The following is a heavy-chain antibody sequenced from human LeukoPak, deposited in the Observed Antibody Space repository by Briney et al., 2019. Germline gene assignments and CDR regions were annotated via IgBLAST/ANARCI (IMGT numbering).Heavy chain of an antibody. CDR1: GYTFTGYY. D-gene: IGHD3-3*01. Sequence: ASVKVSCKASGYTFTGYYMHWVRQAPGQGLEWMGWINPNSGGTNYAQKFQGRVTMTTDTSTSTAYMELRSLRSDDTAVYYCARDLYDFWSVFLAYYGMDVWGQGTTVTVSS. CDR2: INPNSGGT. J-gene: IGHJ6*02. CDR3: ARDLYDFWSVFLAYYGMDV. V-gene: IGHV1-2*02.